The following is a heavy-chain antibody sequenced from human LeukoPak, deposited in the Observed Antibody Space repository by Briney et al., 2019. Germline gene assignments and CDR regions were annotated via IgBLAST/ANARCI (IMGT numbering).Heavy chain of an antibody. V-gene: IGHV3-30-3*01. CDR2: ISYDGSNK. J-gene: IGHJ4*02. Sequence: GGSLRLSCAASGFTFSSYAMHWVRQAPGKGLEWVAVISYDGSNKYYADSVKGRFTISRDNSNNTLYLQMNSLRAEDTAVYYCAKLTTSWGQGTLVTVSS. D-gene: IGHD4-11*01. CDR3: AKLTTS. CDR1: GFTFSSYA.